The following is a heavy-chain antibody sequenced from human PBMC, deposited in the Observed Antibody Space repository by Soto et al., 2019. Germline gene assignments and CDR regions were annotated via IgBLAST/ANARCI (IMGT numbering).Heavy chain of an antibody. CDR1: GGTFSSYA. V-gene: IGHV1-69*13. Sequence: ASVKVSCKASGGTFSSYAISWVRQAPGQGLEWMGGIIPIFGTANYAQKFQGRVTITADESTSTAYMELSSLRSEDTAVYYCARRTVTTRPITAGRYNCFDTWGQGTLVTVSS. D-gene: IGHD4-17*01. CDR3: ARRTVTTRPITAGRYNCFDT. CDR2: IIPIFGTA. J-gene: IGHJ5*02.